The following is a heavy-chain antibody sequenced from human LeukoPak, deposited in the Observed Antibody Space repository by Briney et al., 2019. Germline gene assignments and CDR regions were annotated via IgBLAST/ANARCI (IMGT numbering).Heavy chain of an antibody. CDR3: ARSIVGAITPDY. D-gene: IGHD1-26*01. J-gene: IGHJ4*02. CDR2: IFYNGST. V-gene: IGHV4-59*08. CDR1: GASISIHY. Sequence: SETPSLTCTVSGASISIHYWSWIRQPPGKGLEWIGFIFYNGSTSYNPSLQSRVTISVDTSKNQFSLNLRSVTAADTAMYYCARSIVGAITPDYWGRGTLVTVSS.